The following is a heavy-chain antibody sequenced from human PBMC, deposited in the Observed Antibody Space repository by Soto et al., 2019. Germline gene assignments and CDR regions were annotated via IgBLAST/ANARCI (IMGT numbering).Heavy chain of an antibody. V-gene: IGHV3-11*06. CDR2: ISSSSSYT. D-gene: IGHD3-3*01. Sequence: GGSLRLSCAASGFTFSDYYMSWIRQAPGKGLEWVSYISSSSSYTNYADSVKGRFTISRDNAKNSLYLQMNSLRAEDTAVYYCARDWSSIWYSDYWGKGTLVTVAS. J-gene: IGHJ4*02. CDR1: GFTFSDYY. CDR3: ARDWSSIWYSDY.